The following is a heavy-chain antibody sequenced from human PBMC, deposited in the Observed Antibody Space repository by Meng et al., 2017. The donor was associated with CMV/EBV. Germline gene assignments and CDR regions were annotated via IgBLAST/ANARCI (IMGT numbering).Heavy chain of an antibody. Sequence: SCKASGFTFSSYAMHWVRQAPGKGLEWVAVISYDGSNKYYADSVKGRFTISRDNAKNSLYLQMNSLRAEDTAVYYCARSRSVYGRFDPWGQGTLVTVSS. CDR3: ARSRSVYGRFDP. CDR1: GFTFSSYA. V-gene: IGHV3-30*04. J-gene: IGHJ5*02. CDR2: ISYDGSNK. D-gene: IGHD4-17*01.